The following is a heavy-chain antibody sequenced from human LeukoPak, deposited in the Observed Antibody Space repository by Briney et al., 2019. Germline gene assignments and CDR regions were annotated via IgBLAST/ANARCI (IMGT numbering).Heavy chain of an antibody. CDR2: INHSGST. J-gene: IGHJ6*03. Sequence: GSLRLSCAASGFTFSSYEMNWVRQPPGKGLEWIGEINHSGSTNYNPSLKSRVTISVDTSKNQFSLKLSSVTAADTAVYYCARRYSSSLYYYYYMDVWGKGTTVTISS. V-gene: IGHV4-34*01. CDR1: GFTFSSYE. D-gene: IGHD6-13*01. CDR3: ARRYSSSLYYYYYMDV.